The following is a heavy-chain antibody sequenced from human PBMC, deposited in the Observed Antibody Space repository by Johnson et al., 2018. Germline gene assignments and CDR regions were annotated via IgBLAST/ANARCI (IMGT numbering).Heavy chain of an antibody. V-gene: IGHV3-30*03. CDR3: ALSGSYFLHYYYGMDV. D-gene: IGHD3-10*01. J-gene: IGHJ6*02. Sequence: VQLVESGGGVVRPGGSLRLSCAASGFTFSNYGMHWVRQAPGKGLEWLAVISYDGSNKYYADSVKGRFTISRDNAKNSLYLQMNSLRAEDTALYYCALSGSYFLHYYYGMDVWGQGTTVTVSS. CDR1: GFTFSNYG. CDR2: ISYDGSNK.